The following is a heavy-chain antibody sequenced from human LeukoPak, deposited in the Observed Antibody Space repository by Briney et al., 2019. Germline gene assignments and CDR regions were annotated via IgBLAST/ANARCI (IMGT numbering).Heavy chain of an antibody. CDR3: ANLLDYGDASGFDY. Sequence: SVKVSCKXSGGTFSTYAISWVRQAPGQGLEWMGQIIPIFGTVNYAQNYQGRLTITTDEFTGTAYMELSSLRSEDTAVYYCANLLDYGDASGFDYWGQGTLVTVSS. V-gene: IGHV1-69*05. D-gene: IGHD4-17*01. CDR1: GGTFSTYA. J-gene: IGHJ4*02. CDR2: IIPIFGTV.